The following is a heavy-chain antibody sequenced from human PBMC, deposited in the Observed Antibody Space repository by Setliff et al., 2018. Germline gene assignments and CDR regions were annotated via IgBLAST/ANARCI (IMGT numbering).Heavy chain of an antibody. CDR3: ARHWDFCGGNCPHNSIDY. D-gene: IGHD2-21*02. CDR1: GGSIINNNYY. J-gene: IGHJ4*02. V-gene: IGHV4-39*01. Sequence: LSLTCTVSGGSIINNNYYWGWIRQPPGKGLEWIGTIYYSGTTYYNPSLNSRVTISADTSKNQFSVRLNSVTAADTAVYYCARHWDFCGGNCPHNSIDYWGRGALVTVSS. CDR2: IYYSGTT.